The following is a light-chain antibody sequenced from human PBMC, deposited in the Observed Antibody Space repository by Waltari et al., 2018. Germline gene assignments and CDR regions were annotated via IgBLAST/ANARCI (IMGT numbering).Light chain of an antibody. CDR2: VNRDGSH. Sequence: QLVLTQSPSASASLGASVKLTCTLSSGHSSNVIAWHQQQPEKGPLYLMKVNRDGSHSKGDKIPDRFSGSSSGAEHYLIISSLQSEDEGDYYCQTGGHGTWVFGGGTKLTVL. J-gene: IGLJ3*02. V-gene: IGLV4-69*01. CDR1: SGHSSNV. CDR3: QTGGHGTWV.